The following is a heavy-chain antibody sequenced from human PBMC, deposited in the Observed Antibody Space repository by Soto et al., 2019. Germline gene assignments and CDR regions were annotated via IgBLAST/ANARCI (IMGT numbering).Heavy chain of an antibody. CDR3: ARGGTTLTTTYDYYGMDV. Sequence: TSVKVSCTASGGTFRSYAISWVRQAPGQGLEWMGVIIPIFGPANYAQKVQGRGQITADAYTSTAYMELSSMRSEDTAGYYWARGGTTLTTTYDYYGMDVWGQGTTVTVS. D-gene: IGHD4-17*01. CDR1: GGTFRSYA. CDR2: IIPIFGPA. J-gene: IGHJ6*02. V-gene: IGHV1-69*13.